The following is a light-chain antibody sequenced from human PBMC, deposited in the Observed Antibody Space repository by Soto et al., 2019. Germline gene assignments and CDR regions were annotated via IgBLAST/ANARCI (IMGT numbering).Light chain of an antibody. Sequence: QSALTQPASVSLSPGQSITISCTGTSSDVGGYDYVSWYQQHPGKAPTLIIYEVSNRPSGISNRFSGSKSGNTASLTISGLQAEDEADYYCTSYTSSSARVFGTGTKVTVL. CDR2: EVS. CDR3: TSYTSSSARV. V-gene: IGLV2-14*01. J-gene: IGLJ1*01. CDR1: SSDVGGYDY.